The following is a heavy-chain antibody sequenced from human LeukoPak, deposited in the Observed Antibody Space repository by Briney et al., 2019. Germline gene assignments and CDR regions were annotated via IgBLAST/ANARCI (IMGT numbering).Heavy chain of an antibody. CDR1: GFTFSSYA. V-gene: IGHV3-23*01. Sequence: PGGSLRLSCAASGFTFSSYAMSWVRQAPGKGLEWVSAISGSGGSTYYADSVKGRFTISRDNSKNTLYLQMNSLRAEDMAVYYCAKRYGSGSYGYFDYWGQGTLVTVSS. CDR2: ISGSGGST. D-gene: IGHD3-10*01. J-gene: IGHJ4*02. CDR3: AKRYGSGSYGYFDY.